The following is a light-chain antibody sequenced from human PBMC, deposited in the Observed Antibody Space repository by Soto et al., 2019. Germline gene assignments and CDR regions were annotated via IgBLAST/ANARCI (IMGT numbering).Light chain of an antibody. V-gene: IGLV2-14*01. J-gene: IGLJ1*01. Sequence: QSVLTQPASVSGSPGQSITISCVGTSGDIGDYNYVSWYQQHPGKVPNVIIYDVSNRPSGVSYRFSGTKSCNTASLNVSGLQAEDEADYYCCSYTRGGTLIFGTGTKVTV. CDR2: DVS. CDR3: CSYTRGGTLI. CDR1: SGDIGDYNY.